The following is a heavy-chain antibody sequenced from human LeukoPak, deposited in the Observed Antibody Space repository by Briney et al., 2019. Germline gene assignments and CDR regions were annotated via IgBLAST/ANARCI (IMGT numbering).Heavy chain of an antibody. Sequence: PGGSLRLSCAVSGLTFSTYWMNWVRQAPGKGLEWVSTISGSGDRTYYADSVKGRFTISRDNSKNTLFLHMNSLRAEDTAVYSCAKGYYGSGSYGWFDYWGQGTLVTVSS. D-gene: IGHD3-10*01. CDR3: AKGYYGSGSYGWFDY. CDR2: ISGSGDRT. J-gene: IGHJ4*02. CDR1: GLTFSTYW. V-gene: IGHV3-23*01.